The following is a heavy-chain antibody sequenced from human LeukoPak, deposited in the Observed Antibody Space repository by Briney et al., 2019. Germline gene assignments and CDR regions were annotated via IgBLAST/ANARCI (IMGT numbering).Heavy chain of an antibody. CDR2: ISGSSSVI. CDR3: ARGLYYIDV. Sequence: GESLRLPCAASGFTFSTHTMAWVRQAPGKGLEWVSYISGSSSVIYYADSVKGRFTISRDNAKNSLYLQMNSLRTEDTAIYYCARGLYYIDVWGNGTALTVS. CDR1: GFTFSTHT. J-gene: IGHJ6*03. V-gene: IGHV3-48*01.